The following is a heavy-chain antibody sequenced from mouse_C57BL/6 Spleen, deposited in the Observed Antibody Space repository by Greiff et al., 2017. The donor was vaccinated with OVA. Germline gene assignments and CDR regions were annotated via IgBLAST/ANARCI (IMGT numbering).Heavy chain of an antibody. CDR2: IDPSDSYT. J-gene: IGHJ3*01. V-gene: IGHV1-59*01. CDR3: ARLYYDYDEEGFAY. D-gene: IGHD2-4*01. Sequence: VQLQQPGAELVRPGTSVKLSCKASGYTFTSYWMHWVKQRPGQGLEWIGVIDPSDSYTNYNQKFKGKATLTVDTSSSTAYMQLSSLTSEDSAVYYCARLYYDYDEEGFAYWGQGTLVTVSA. CDR1: GYTFTSYW.